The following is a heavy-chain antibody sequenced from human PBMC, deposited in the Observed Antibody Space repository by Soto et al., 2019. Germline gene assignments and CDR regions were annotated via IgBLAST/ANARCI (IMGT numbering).Heavy chain of an antibody. V-gene: IGHV1-69*13. Sequence: SVKVSCKASGGTFSSYAISWVRQAPGQGFEWMGGIIPIFGTANYAQKFQGRVTITADESTSTAYMELSSLRSEDTAVYYCARAMVRGVITEGYYYGMDVWGQGTTVTVSS. D-gene: IGHD3-10*01. J-gene: IGHJ6*02. CDR3: ARAMVRGVITEGYYYGMDV. CDR1: GGTFSSYA. CDR2: IIPIFGTA.